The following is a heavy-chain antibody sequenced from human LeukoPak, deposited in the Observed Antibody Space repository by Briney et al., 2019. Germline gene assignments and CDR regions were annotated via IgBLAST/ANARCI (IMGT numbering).Heavy chain of an antibody. CDR2: INADSSDI. CDR3: ALGTCRPGLIGT. Sequence: GASVRLSCTASGFTFSLYDMNWVRQAPGQGLEWVAYINADSSDIHYAGTVRGRFTITRDNASNTLYMQLSSLRVDDTAVYYCALGTCRPGLIGTWGEGGLVAVSS. J-gene: IGHJ4*02. CDR1: GFTFSLYD. D-gene: IGHD2-2*01. V-gene: IGHV3-11*03.